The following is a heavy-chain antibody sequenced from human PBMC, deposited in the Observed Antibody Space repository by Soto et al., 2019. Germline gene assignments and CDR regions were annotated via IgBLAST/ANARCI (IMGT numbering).Heavy chain of an antibody. J-gene: IGHJ5*02. D-gene: IGHD1-1*01. V-gene: IGHV1-2*04. CDR1: GYTFTGYY. Sequence: GASVKVSCKASGYTFTGYYMHWVRQAPGQGLEWMGWINPNSGGTNYAQKLQGWVTMTRDTSISTAYMELSRLRSDDTAVYYCARGASVYNWNKFDPWGQGTLVTVSS. CDR3: ARGASVYNWNKFDP. CDR2: INPNSGGT.